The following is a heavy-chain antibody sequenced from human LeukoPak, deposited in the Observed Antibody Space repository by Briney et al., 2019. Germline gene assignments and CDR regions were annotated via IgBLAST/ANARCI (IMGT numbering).Heavy chain of an antibody. CDR3: AKDRSLERRSNAFDI. CDR2: ISWNSGSI. V-gene: IGHV3-9*01. CDR1: GFSFSSYA. Sequence: GGSLRLSCAASGFSFSSYAMHWVRQAPGKGLEWVSGISWNSGSIGYADSVKGRFTISRDNAKNSLYLQMNSLRAEDTALYYCAKDRSLERRSNAFDIWGQGTMVTVSS. J-gene: IGHJ3*02. D-gene: IGHD1-1*01.